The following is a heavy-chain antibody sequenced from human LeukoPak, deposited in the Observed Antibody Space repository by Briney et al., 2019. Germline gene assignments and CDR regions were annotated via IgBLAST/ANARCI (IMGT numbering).Heavy chain of an antibody. Sequence: SETLSLTCTVSGGSISSHYWRWIRQPPGKGLEWIGYIYYSGSTNYNPSLKSRVTISVDTSKNQFSLKLSSVTAADTAVYYCARASIAARQVDYWGQGTLVTVSS. J-gene: IGHJ4*02. CDR1: GGSISSHY. V-gene: IGHV4-59*11. CDR2: IYYSGST. CDR3: ARASIAARQVDY. D-gene: IGHD6-6*01.